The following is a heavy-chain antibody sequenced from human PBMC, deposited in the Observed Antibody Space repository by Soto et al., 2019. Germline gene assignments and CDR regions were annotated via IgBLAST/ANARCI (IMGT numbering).Heavy chain of an antibody. D-gene: IGHD4-4*01. CDR3: VSKRTTVITQAYFDH. Sequence: PXETLSLTCTVSGGSVTNRRYYWGWIRQSPGKGLEWIGSVYYRGRSYSKSSVKSRVTISVDTSKNQFYLNLNSVTASDTAVYFCVSKRTTVITQAYFDHWAPGALVTVSS. J-gene: IGHJ4*02. V-gene: IGHV4-39*01. CDR1: GGSVTNRRYY. CDR2: VYYRGRS.